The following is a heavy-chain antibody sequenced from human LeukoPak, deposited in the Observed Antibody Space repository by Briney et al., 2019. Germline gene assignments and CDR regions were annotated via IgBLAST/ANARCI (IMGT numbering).Heavy chain of an antibody. J-gene: IGHJ3*02. D-gene: IGHD3-10*01. CDR2: ISDSGGST. CDR1: GFTFSSYA. V-gene: IGHV3-23*01. CDR3: AKRVGPGRAFDI. Sequence: GGSLRLSCAASGFTFSSYAMSWVRQAPGKGLEWVSAISDSGGSTYYADSVKGRFTISRVNSKNTLYLQVNSLRAEDTAVYYCAKRVGPGRAFDIWGQGTMVTVSS.